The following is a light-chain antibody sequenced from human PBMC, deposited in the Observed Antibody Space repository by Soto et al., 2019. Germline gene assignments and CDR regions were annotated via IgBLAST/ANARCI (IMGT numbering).Light chain of an antibody. Sequence: QSALTQPRSVSGSPGQSVTISCTGTSTDVGGYNYVSWYQQQPGKVPKHMRYDVSKRPSGVPDRFSCSKSGNTASLTISGLQAEDEADYYCCSYAGRDTLYVFGSGTKVTAL. CDR3: CSYAGRDTLYV. CDR2: DVS. CDR1: STDVGGYNY. V-gene: IGLV2-11*01. J-gene: IGLJ1*01.